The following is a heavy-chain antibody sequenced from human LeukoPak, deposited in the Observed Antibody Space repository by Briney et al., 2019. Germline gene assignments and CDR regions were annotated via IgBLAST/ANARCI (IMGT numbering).Heavy chain of an antibody. CDR2: ISSSGSTI. D-gene: IGHD3-16*01. Sequence: GGSLRLSCAASGFTFSDYYMSWIRQAPGKGLEWVSYISSSGSTIYHADSVKGRFTISRDNAKNSLYLQMNSLRAEDTAVYYCAGNYDYVWGSKGSFDYWGQGTLVTVSS. V-gene: IGHV3-11*01. CDR3: AGNYDYVWGSKGSFDY. J-gene: IGHJ4*02. CDR1: GFTFSDYY.